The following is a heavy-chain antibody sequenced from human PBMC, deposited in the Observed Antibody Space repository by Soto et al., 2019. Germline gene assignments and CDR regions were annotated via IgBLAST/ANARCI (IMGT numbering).Heavy chain of an antibody. CDR2: LSYDGSNK. CDR1: GFSFSTYG. J-gene: IGHJ4*02. Sequence: GGSLRLSCAASGFSFSTYGMHWVRQAPGKGLEWVAVLSYDGSNKYYADSVKGRFTISRDNSKNTLYLQMNSLRTEDTAVYYCARENYFDYWGQGTLVTVSS. V-gene: IGHV3-30*03. CDR3: ARENYFDY.